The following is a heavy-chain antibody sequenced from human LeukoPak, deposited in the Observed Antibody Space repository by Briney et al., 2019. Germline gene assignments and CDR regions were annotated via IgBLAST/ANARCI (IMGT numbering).Heavy chain of an antibody. D-gene: IGHD6-19*01. CDR3: AREYSSGWYYFDY. CDR2: ISSSSSYI. CDR1: GFTFGSYT. J-gene: IGHJ4*02. Sequence: GGSLRLSCAASGFTFGSYTMNWVRQAPGKGLEWVSLISSSSSYIFYADSVKGRFTISRDNAKKSLYLQMNSLRAEDTAVYYCAREYSSGWYYFDYWGQGTLVTVSS. V-gene: IGHV3-21*01.